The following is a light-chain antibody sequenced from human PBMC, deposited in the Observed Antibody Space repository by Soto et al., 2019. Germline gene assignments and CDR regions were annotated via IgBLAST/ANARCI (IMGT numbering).Light chain of an antibody. CDR1: SSNVGGNP. V-gene: IGLV1-44*01. CDR3: SSWDDSLNGPV. J-gene: IGLJ1*01. CDR2: TNT. Sequence: QSALPQPPSAPGTPGQRVTISCSGSSSNVGGNPVNWYQHVPTTAPKLLIDTNTQRPSGVPDRFSGSKSGTSASLAISGLQSEDEADYYCSSWDDSLNGPVFGTGTKV.